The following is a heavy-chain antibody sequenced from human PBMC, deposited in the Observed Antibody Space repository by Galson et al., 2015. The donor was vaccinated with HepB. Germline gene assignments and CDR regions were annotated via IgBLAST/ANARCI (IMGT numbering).Heavy chain of an antibody. CDR1: GFTFSSYW. J-gene: IGHJ4*02. CDR2: ISQVGSEQ. CDR3: ARGGLHCVDC. Sequence: SLRLSCAASGFTFSSYWMSWVRQAPGKGLEWVAIISQVGSEQFYVDSVRGRLTISRDNAKDSVYLQMDSLRVDDTAVYYCARGGLHCVDCWGQGALVTVAS. D-gene: IGHD4-11*01. V-gene: IGHV3-7*01.